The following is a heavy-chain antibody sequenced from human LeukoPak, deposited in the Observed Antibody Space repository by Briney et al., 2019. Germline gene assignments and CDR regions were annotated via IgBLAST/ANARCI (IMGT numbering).Heavy chain of an antibody. CDR2: INHSGST. D-gene: IGHD2-15*01. V-gene: IGHV4-34*01. CDR3: ARGSDIVVVVAASYYFAY. CDR1: GGSFSGYY. Sequence: SETLSLTCAVYGGSFSGYYWSWIRQPPGKGLEWIGEINHSGSTNYNPSLKSRVTISVDTSKNQFSLKLSSVTAADTAVYYCARGSDIVVVVAASYYFAYWGQGTLVTVSS. J-gene: IGHJ4*02.